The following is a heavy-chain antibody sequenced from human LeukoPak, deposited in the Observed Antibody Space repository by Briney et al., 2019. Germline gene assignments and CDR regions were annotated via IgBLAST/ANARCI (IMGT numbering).Heavy chain of an antibody. J-gene: IGHJ4*02. V-gene: IGHV3-7*03. Sequence: GGSMRLSCTASGFTFRSYWMTWVRHAPGEGLEWVANTKDDGRDKKYVDSVKGRFTISRDNAKNSLYLQMSSLTAEDTAVYYCARDPGTGFDSWGQGTLVTVSS. CDR1: GFTFRSYW. CDR2: TKDDGRDK. D-gene: IGHD3/OR15-3a*01. CDR3: ARDPGTGFDS.